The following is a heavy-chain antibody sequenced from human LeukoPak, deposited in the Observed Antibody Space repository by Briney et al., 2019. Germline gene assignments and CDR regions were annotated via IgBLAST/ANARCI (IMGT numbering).Heavy chain of an antibody. D-gene: IGHD6-13*01. V-gene: IGHV4-59*01. J-gene: IGHJ6*03. Sequence: SETLSLTCTVSGGSISSYYWTWIRQPPGKGLEWIGYIYNSGSTNYNPSLKSRVTISVDTSKNQFSLKLSSVTAADTAVYYCARRMYSSSWYEVDYYYYYYMDVWGKGTTVTVSS. CDR3: ARRMYSSSWYEVDYYYYYYMDV. CDR2: IYNSGST. CDR1: GGSISSYY.